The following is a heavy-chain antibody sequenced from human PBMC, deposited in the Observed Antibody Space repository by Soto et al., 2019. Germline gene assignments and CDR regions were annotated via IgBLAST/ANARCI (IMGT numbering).Heavy chain of an antibody. Sequence: SVKVSCKASGGTFSSYAISWVRQAPGQGLEWMGGIIPSCGKANYAQKFQGRVTMTADASTSTAYMELSSLRSEDTAVYYCASGHGTVTNYFDYWGQGTLVTVSS. V-gene: IGHV1-69*13. D-gene: IGHD4-17*01. CDR2: IIPSCGKA. CDR1: GGTFSSYA. J-gene: IGHJ4*02. CDR3: ASGHGTVTNYFDY.